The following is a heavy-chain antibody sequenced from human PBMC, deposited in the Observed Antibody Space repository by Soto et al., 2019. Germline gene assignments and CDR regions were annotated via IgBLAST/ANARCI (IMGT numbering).Heavy chain of an antibody. V-gene: IGHV4-34*01. CDR1: GGSFSGYY. CDR2: INHSGST. J-gene: IGHJ4*02. D-gene: IGHD2-15*01. Sequence: SETLSLTCAVYGGSFSGYYWSWIRQPPGKGLEWIGEINHSGSTNYNPSLKSRVTISVETSKNQFCLKLSSVTAADTAVYYCATEGSSGEVDYWGQGTLVTVSS. CDR3: ATEGSSGEVDY.